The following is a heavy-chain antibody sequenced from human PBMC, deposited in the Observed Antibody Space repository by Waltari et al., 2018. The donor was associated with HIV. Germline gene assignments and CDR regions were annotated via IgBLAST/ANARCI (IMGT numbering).Heavy chain of an antibody. CDR1: GKSFNGNY. CDR2: INHSGST. CDR3: ARARPLLTTWAGVFDI. Sequence: QVQLKQWGAGLLKPSETLSLTCAVYGKSFNGNYWTWIRQTPGKGLEWIGEINHSGSTIYSPSLKSRVTISLDTSKNQFSLELNAVTAADTAMYFCARARPLLTTWAGVFDIWGRGTMVIVSS. D-gene: IGHD4-17*01. J-gene: IGHJ3*02. V-gene: IGHV4-34*02.